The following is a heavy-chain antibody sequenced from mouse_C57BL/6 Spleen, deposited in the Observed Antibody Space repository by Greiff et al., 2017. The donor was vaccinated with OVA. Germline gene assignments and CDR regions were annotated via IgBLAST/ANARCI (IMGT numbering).Heavy chain of an antibody. Sequence: QVQLQQSGAELVKPGASVKLSCKASGYTFTSYWMHWVKQRPGRGLEWIGRIDPNSGGTKYNEKFKSKATLTVDPPSNTAYMQLSSLTSEDSAVDYCACSSGSSGYDLDYWGQGTTLTVSS. CDR3: ACSSGSSGYDLDY. CDR1: GYTFTSYW. V-gene: IGHV1-72*01. D-gene: IGHD3-2*02. CDR2: IDPNSGGT. J-gene: IGHJ2*01.